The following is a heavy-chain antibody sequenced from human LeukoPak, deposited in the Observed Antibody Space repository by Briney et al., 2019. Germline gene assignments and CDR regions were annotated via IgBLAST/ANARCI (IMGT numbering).Heavy chain of an antibody. V-gene: IGHV1-69*04. J-gene: IGHJ4*02. Sequence: SVKVSCKASGGTFSSYAISWVRQAPGQGLAGMGRIIPILGIASYAQKFQGRVTITADKSTSTAYMELSSLRSEDTAVYYCASSTPAVSAFDYWGQGTLVTVSS. CDR3: ASSTPAVSAFDY. D-gene: IGHD2-15*01. CDR2: IIPILGIA. CDR1: GGTFSSYA.